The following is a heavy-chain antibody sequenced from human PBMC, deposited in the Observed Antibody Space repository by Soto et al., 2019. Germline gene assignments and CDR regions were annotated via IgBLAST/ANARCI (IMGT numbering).Heavy chain of an antibody. Sequence: GGSLRLSCVASGFTFSDFGMHWVRQGPGKGLEWLAVISEDAETDFHADSVKGRFTVSRDNFKETLYLQMNSLTTDDSGVYFCAKAPFRRPYYFYGMDVWGQGTTVTVSS. V-gene: IGHV3-30*18. CDR3: AKAPFRRPYYFYGMDV. CDR2: ISEDAETD. J-gene: IGHJ6*02. D-gene: IGHD3-10*01. CDR1: GFTFSDFG.